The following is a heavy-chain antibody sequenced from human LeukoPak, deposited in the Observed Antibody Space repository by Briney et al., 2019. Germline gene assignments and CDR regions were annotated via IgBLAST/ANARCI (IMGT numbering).Heavy chain of an antibody. Sequence: PGGSLGLSCAASGFTFSSYAMSWVRQAPGKGLEWVSAISGSGGSTYYADSVKGRSTISRDNSKNTLYLQMNSLRAEDTAVYYCAKSANYDILTGYRVDAFDIWGQGTMVTVSS. CDR1: GFTFSSYA. J-gene: IGHJ3*02. V-gene: IGHV3-23*01. CDR3: AKSANYDILTGYRVDAFDI. D-gene: IGHD3-9*01. CDR2: ISGSGGST.